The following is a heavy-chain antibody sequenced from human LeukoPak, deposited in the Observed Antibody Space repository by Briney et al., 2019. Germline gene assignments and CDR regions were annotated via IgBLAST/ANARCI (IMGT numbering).Heavy chain of an antibody. CDR2: VRSDGSDK. CDR3: VRDRNWAFDY. D-gene: IGHD7-27*01. J-gene: IGHJ4*02. Sequence: GGSLRLSCGASGFTFTYYGMHWVRQAPGKGLEWVTFVRSDGSDKYYAHSVKGRFTFSRDNSKNTVYLQMNSLRPEDTAVYYCVRDRNWAFDYWGQGTLVTVSS. CDR1: GFTFTYYG. V-gene: IGHV3-30*02.